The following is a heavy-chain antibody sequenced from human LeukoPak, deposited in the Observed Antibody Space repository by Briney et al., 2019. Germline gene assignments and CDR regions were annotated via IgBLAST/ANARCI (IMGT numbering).Heavy chain of an antibody. CDR2: ITSSSSDT. CDR1: GFTFKNYP. J-gene: IGHJ4*02. Sequence: GGSLRLSCVASGFTFKNYPMNWFRQTPEKGLEWVTYITSSSSDTHYAASVEGRFTISRDNGENSLFLQMNSLRAEDTAVYLCARARDNVVDPVSSLKYWGPGTRVTVSS. D-gene: IGHD2-8*01. CDR3: ARARDNVVDPVSSLKY. V-gene: IGHV3-21*05.